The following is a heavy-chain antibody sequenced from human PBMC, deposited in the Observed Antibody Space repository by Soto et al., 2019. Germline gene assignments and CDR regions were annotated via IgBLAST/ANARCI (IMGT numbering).Heavy chain of an antibody. CDR1: GGSISSYY. Sequence: QVQLQESGPGLVKPSETLSLTCTVSGGSISSYYWSWIRQPPGKGLEWIGYIYYSGSTNYNPSLKSRVTISVDTSKNQFSLKLSSVTAADTAVYYCARAVVRGVFYYYYMDVWGKGTTVTVSS. J-gene: IGHJ6*03. CDR2: IYYSGST. CDR3: ARAVVRGVFYYYYMDV. D-gene: IGHD3-10*01. V-gene: IGHV4-59*01.